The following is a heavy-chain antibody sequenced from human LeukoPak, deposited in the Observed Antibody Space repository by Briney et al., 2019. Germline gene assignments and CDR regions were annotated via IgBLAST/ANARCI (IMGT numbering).Heavy chain of an antibody. J-gene: IGHJ4*02. CDR1: GGSFSGYY. V-gene: IGHV4-34*01. CDR2: INHSGST. Sequence: SETLSLTCAVYGGSFSGYYWSWIRQAPGKGLEWIGEINHSGSTNYNPSLKSRVTISVDTSKNQFSLKLSSVTAADTAVYYCARWDTAMVVDYFDYWGQGTLVTVSS. D-gene: IGHD5-18*01. CDR3: ARWDTAMVVDYFDY.